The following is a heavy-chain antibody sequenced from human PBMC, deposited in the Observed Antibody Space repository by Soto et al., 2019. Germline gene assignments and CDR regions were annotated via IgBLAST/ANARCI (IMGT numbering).Heavy chain of an antibody. CDR1: GYTFTSYY. Sequence: ASVKVSCKASGYTFTSYYMHWVRQAPGQGLEWMGIINPSGGSTSYAQKFQGRVTMTRDTSTSTVYMELSSLRSEDTAVYYCARDPPTDDSSGYHFDYWGQGTLVTVSS. CDR2: INPSGGST. CDR3: ARDPPTDDSSGYHFDY. V-gene: IGHV1-46*01. J-gene: IGHJ4*02. D-gene: IGHD3-22*01.